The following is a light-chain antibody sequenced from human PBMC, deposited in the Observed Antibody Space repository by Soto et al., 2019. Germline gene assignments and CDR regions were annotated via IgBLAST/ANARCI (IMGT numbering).Light chain of an antibody. CDR1: QSVGTR. J-gene: IGKJ5*01. Sequence: EILMTQTPATLSFFPGLRHTLSGRAAQSVGTRLAWYQHKTGQAPRLLISGASSRATGIPDRFTGSGSETSFTLTISRLEPEDFALYYCQHYQSGHPITFGQGTRLEIK. CDR3: QHYQSGHPIT. CDR2: GAS. V-gene: IGKV3-20*01.